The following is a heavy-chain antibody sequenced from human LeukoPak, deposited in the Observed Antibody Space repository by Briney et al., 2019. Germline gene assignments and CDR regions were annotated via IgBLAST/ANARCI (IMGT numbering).Heavy chain of an antibody. Sequence: ASVKVSCKASGYTFNTYGTSWVRQAPGQRPEWMGWINTDNGNTKYAQKFQGRVTMTTDTSTSTAYMELSSLRSDDTAVYYCARKGCTGDCYRFDPWGQGTLVTVSS. J-gene: IGHJ5*02. CDR2: INTDNGNT. V-gene: IGHV1-18*01. CDR1: GYTFNTYG. CDR3: ARKGCTGDCYRFDP. D-gene: IGHD2-21*02.